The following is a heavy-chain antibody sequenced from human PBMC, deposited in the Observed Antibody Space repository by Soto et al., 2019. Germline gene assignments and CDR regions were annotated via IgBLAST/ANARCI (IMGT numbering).Heavy chain of an antibody. CDR3: ARGIEGWYQGRYYYGMDV. Sequence: PSETLSLTCTVSGGSVSSGSYYWSWIRQPPGKGLEWIGYIYYSGSTNYNHSLKSRVTISVDTSKNQYSLKQSSVTAADTAVYYCARGIEGWYQGRYYYGMDVWGQGTTVTVS. D-gene: IGHD6-19*01. CDR1: GGSVSSGSYY. V-gene: IGHV4-61*01. J-gene: IGHJ6*02. CDR2: IYYSGST.